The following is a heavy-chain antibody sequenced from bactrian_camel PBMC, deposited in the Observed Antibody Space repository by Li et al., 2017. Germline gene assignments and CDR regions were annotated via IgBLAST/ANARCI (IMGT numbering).Heavy chain of an antibody. CDR3: ATVAGSFADDYARARAYVY. CDR2: IYSDGSNT. V-gene: IGHV3-2*01. Sequence: VQLVESGGGLAQPGGSLRLSCAASGFTFSTCYMSWVRQAPGKGLEWVSSIYSDGSNTYYADSVKGRFTISRDNAKNTVYLQMHSLKSEDTALYYCATVAGSFADDYARARAYVYWGQGTQVTVS. CDR1: GFTFSTCY. J-gene: IGHJ4*01. D-gene: IGHD4*01.